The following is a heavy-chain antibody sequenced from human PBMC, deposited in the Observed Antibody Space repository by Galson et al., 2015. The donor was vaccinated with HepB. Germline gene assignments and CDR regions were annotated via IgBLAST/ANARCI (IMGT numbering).Heavy chain of an antibody. Sequence: SVKVSCKASGYTFTSYGISWVRQAPGQGLEWMGWISAYNGNTNYAQKLQGRVTMTTDTSTSTAYMELRSLRSDDTAVYYCARGKQRGAAAEGLGYWGQGTLVTVSS. CDR1: GYTFTSYG. V-gene: IGHV1-18*01. CDR2: ISAYNGNT. J-gene: IGHJ4*02. D-gene: IGHD6-13*01. CDR3: ARGKQRGAAAEGLGY.